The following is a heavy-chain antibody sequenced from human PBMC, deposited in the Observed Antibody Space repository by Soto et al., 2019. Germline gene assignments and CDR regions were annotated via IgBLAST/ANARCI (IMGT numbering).Heavy chain of an antibody. CDR3: ARDVNGWYNWFDP. J-gene: IGHJ5*02. Sequence: PSETLSLTCTVSGGSVSSGSYYWSWIRQPPGKGLEWIGYIYYSGSTNYNPSLKSRVTISVDTSKNQFSLKLSSVTAADMAVYYCARDVNGWYNWFDPWGQGTLVTVSS. V-gene: IGHV4-61*01. D-gene: IGHD6-19*01. CDR1: GGSVSSGSYY. CDR2: IYYSGST.